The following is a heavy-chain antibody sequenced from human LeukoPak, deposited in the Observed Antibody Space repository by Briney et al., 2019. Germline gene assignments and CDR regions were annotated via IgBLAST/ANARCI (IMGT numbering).Heavy chain of an antibody. CDR2: ISAYNGNT. J-gene: IGHJ4*02. Sequence: GASVKVSCKASGYTFTSYGISWVRQAPGQGLEWMGWISAYNGNTNYAQKLQGRVTMTTDTSTSTAYMDLRSLRSDDTAIYFCARSDLATITAGPFEYWGQGTLVAVSS. V-gene: IGHV1-18*01. D-gene: IGHD5-12*01. CDR1: GYTFTSYG. CDR3: ARSDLATITAGPFEY.